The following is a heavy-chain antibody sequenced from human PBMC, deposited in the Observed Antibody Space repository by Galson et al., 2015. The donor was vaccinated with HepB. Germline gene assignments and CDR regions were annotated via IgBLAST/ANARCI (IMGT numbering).Heavy chain of an antibody. CDR3: AKKGITIFGVVDY. D-gene: IGHD3-3*01. CDR1: GFTFSSYA. J-gene: IGHJ4*02. CDR2: ISGSGGST. V-gene: IGHV3-23*01. Sequence: SLRLSCAVSGFTFSSYAMTWVRQAPGKGLEWVSAISGSGGSTYYADSVKGRFTISRDNSKNTLYLQMNSLRAEDTAVYYCAKKGITIFGVVDYWGQGTLVTVSS.